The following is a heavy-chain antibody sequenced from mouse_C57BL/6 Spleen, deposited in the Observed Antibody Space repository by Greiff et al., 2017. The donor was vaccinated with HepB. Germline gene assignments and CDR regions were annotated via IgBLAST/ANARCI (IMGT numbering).Heavy chain of an antibody. CDR3: ARDTFYGSSDAYWYFDV. V-gene: IGHV5-4*01. CDR1: GFTFSSYA. D-gene: IGHD1-1*01. J-gene: IGHJ1*03. Sequence: EVMLVESGGGLVKPGGSLKLSCAASGFTFSSYAMSWVRQTPEKRLEWVATISDGGSYTYYPDNVKGRFTISRDNAKNNLYLQMSHLKSEDTAMYDCARDTFYGSSDAYWYFDVWGTGTTVTVSS. CDR2: ISDGGSYT.